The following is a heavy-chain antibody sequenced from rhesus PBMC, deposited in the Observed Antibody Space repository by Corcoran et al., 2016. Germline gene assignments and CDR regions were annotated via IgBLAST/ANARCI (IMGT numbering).Heavy chain of an antibody. CDR1: GGSIRRYY. Sequence: QVQLQESGPGLVKPSETLSLTCAVCGGSIRRYYWSWNRQPPGKGLGWDGGIYGGGGSTDYNPSLNSRVTISTDTSKNQFSLRLSSVTAADTAVYYCARASRIDYWGQGVLVTVSS. J-gene: IGHJ4*01. CDR3: ARASRIDY. V-gene: IGHV4-160*01. CDR2: IYGGGGST.